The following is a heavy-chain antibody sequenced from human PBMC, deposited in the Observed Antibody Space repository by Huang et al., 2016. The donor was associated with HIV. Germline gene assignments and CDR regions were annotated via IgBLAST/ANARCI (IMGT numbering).Heavy chain of an antibody. Sequence: QVQLEESGPGLVKPSQTLSLTCTVSGGSISSANYYWGWSRQPAGKGLEWIGHIYSTGSTDYNPSLKRRLAISVDPSKNQWSLELSSVTATDTAVYYCSRRAHPGIAAAGTKYFYNMDVWGKGTTVTVSS. J-gene: IGHJ6*03. CDR2: IYSTGST. D-gene: IGHD6-13*01. CDR1: GGSISSANYY. CDR3: SRRAHPGIAAAGTKYFYNMDV. V-gene: IGHV4-61*09.